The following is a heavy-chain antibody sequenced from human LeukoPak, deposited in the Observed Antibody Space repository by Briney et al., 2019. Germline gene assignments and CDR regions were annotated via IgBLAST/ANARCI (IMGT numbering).Heavy chain of an antibody. CDR1: GFTFSSYE. CDR3: ARSGYYGSGSYGY. CDR2: ISSSGSTI. V-gene: IGHV3-48*03. D-gene: IGHD3-10*01. Sequence: PGGSLRLSCAASGFTFSSYEMNWVRQAPGKGLEWVSYISSSGSTIYYADSVKGRSTISRDNAKNSLYLQMNSLRAEDTAVYYCARSGYYGSGSYGYWGQGTLVTVSS. J-gene: IGHJ4*02.